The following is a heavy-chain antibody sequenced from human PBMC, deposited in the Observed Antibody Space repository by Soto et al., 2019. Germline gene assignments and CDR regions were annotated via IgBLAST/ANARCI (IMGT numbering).Heavy chain of an antibody. CDR1: GFSFRSYG. D-gene: IGHD1-26*01. CDR2: ISYDGSNK. J-gene: IGHJ5*02. Sequence: AGGSLRLSCEASGFSFRSYGLHWVRQAPGKGLEWVGLISYDGSNKFYADSVRGRFTISRDNSNNTLYLQMTSLRVEDTAVYYCAKDLFSGGSYPNWFDPWGHGTLVTVSS. CDR3: AKDLFSGGSYPNWFDP. V-gene: IGHV3-30*18.